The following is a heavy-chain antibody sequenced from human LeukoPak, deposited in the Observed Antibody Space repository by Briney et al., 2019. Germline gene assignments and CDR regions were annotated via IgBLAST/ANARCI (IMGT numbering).Heavy chain of an antibody. D-gene: IGHD3-10*01. CDR1: GFTFSSCG. J-gene: IGHJ4*02. V-gene: IGHV3-30*02. CDR2: IRYDGSNK. Sequence: GGSLRLSCAASGFTFSSCGMHWVRQAPGKGLEWVAFIRYDGSNKYYADSVKGRFTISRDNSKNTLYLQMNSLRAEDTAVYYCAKDWGRYYYGSGSSDGFDYWGQGTLVTVSS. CDR3: AKDWGRYYYGSGSSDGFDY.